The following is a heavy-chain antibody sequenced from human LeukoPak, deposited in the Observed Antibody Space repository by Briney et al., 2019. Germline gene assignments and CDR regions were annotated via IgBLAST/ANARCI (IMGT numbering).Heavy chain of an antibody. CDR2: INPNSGGT. CDR3: ARGQAYYDSGNYYLLDY. CDR1: VYTFTGYY. V-gene: IGHV1-2*02. J-gene: IGHJ4*02. Sequence: ASVKVSCKASVYTFTGYYMHWVRQAPGQGLDWMGWINPNSGGTNFAQKFHGRVTMTRDTSISTANMELSSLRPDDTAVYYCARGQAYYDSGNYYLLDYWGQGTLVTVSS. D-gene: IGHD3-10*01.